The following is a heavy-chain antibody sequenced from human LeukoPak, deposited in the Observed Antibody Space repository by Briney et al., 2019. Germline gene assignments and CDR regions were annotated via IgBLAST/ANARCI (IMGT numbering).Heavy chain of an antibody. CDR3: ARGGAGVYFFDY. Sequence: GGSLRLSCAASGFTFFIYGMTWVRQAPGKGLEWVSTVSGTGDNTYYADSVKGRFTISRDNSKNMLFLQMNSLRAEDTAVYYCARGGAGVYFFDYWGQGILVTVSS. V-gene: IGHV3-23*01. D-gene: IGHD6-13*01. CDR2: VSGTGDNT. J-gene: IGHJ4*02. CDR1: GFTFFIYG.